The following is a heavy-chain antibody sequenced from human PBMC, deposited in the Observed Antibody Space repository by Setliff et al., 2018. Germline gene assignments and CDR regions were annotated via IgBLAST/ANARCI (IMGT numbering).Heavy chain of an antibody. D-gene: IGHD6-19*01. CDR3: ARGGEAVAGTLISLDY. CDR2: IWFDDSNH. J-gene: IGHJ4*02. CDR1: GFNFSSYG. V-gene: IGHV3-33*01. Sequence: QPGGSLRLSCAASGFNFSSYGMHWVRQAPGKGLEWVAAIWFDDSNHYYVDSVKGRFIISRDNSKNTLYLQMNSLRAEDTAVYYCARGGEAVAGTLISLDYWGQGTLVTVSS.